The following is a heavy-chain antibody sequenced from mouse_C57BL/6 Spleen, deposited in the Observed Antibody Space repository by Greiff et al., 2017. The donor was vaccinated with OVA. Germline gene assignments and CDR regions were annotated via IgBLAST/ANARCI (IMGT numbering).Heavy chain of an antibody. Sequence: VQGVESGAELAKPGASVKLSCKASGYTFTSYWMHWVKQRPGQGLEWIGYINPSSGYTKYNQKFKDKATLTADKSSSTAYMQLSSLTYEDSAVYYCAKINYGSSEGFAYWGQGTLVTVSA. D-gene: IGHD1-1*01. V-gene: IGHV1-7*01. J-gene: IGHJ3*01. CDR1: GYTFTSYW. CDR3: AKINYGSSEGFAY. CDR2: INPSSGYT.